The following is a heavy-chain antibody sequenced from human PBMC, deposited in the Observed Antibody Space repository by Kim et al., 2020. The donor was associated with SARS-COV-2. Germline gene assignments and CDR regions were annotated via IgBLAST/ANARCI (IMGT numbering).Heavy chain of an antibody. CDR1: GFTFSSYG. D-gene: IGHD3-22*01. Sequence: GGSLRLSCAASGFTFSSYGMHWVRQAPGKGLEWVAVISYDGSNKYYADSVKGRFTISRDNSKNTLYLQMNSLRAEDTAVYYCAKAGDYYDSSGWDYWGQGTLVTVSS. J-gene: IGHJ4*02. CDR2: ISYDGSNK. CDR3: AKAGDYYDSSGWDY. V-gene: IGHV3-30*18.